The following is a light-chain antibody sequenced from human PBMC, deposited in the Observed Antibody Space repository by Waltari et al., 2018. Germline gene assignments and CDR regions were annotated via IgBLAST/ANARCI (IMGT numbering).Light chain of an antibody. CDR1: SSNIGSNP. CDR2: RNK. J-gene: IGLJ3*02. V-gene: IGLV1-44*01. Sequence: QSVLTQPPSASGTPGQRVTISCSGSSSNIGSNPVNWYQQLPGTAPKLLIYRNKQRPSGVPDRFSGSMSGTSASLTISGLQSEDEADYYCAAWDDSLNGPVFGGGTKLTVL. CDR3: AAWDDSLNGPV.